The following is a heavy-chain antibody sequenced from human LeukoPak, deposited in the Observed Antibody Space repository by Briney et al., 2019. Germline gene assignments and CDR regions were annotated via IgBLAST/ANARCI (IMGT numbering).Heavy chain of an antibody. V-gene: IGHV3-23*01. J-gene: IGHJ4*02. CDR2: ISGGGGST. CDR1: GITFSSYA. D-gene: IGHD3-10*01. CDR3: ARAVQSVPYYFDY. Sequence: GGSLRLSCAASGITFSSYAMSWVRQAPGKGLEWVSVISGGGGSTHYADSVKGRFTISRDNSKNTLYLQMNSLRAEDMAVYYCARAVQSVPYYFDYWGQGTLVPVSS.